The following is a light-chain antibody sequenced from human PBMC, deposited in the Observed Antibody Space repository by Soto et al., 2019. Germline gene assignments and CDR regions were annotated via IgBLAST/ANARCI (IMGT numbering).Light chain of an antibody. Sequence: QSVLTQPASVSGSPGQSITISCTGTTSDVGSFNHVSWYQHHPGKAPKLMIYEDNKRPSGVSNRFSGSKSGYTASLTISGLQAADEADYYCCSYAGTSVPVVFGGGTKVTVL. V-gene: IGLV2-23*01. CDR2: EDN. CDR3: CSYAGTSVPVV. J-gene: IGLJ2*01. CDR1: TSDVGSFNH.